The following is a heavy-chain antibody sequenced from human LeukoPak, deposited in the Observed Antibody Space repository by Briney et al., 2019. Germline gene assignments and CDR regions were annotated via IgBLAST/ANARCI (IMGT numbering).Heavy chain of an antibody. J-gene: IGHJ4*02. V-gene: IGHV3-23*01. D-gene: IGHD2-15*01. CDR3: ATLNTPFDY. CDR2: ISMCGGNT. Sequence: GGSLRLSCAASGFTFSSYAMSWVRQAPGKGLEWVSSISMCGGNTYYAGSVRGRFTISRDNSKNTLHLQMNSLRAEDTAVYFCATLNTPFDYWGQGILVTASS. CDR1: GFTFSSYA.